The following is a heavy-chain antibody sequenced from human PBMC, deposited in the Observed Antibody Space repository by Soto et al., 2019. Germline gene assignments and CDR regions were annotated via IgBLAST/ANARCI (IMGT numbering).Heavy chain of an antibody. CDR1: GYTFTSYD. Sequence: ASVKVSCKASGYTFTSYDINWVRQAPGQGLEWMGIINPSGYGTSYAQKFQGRVTMTRDTSTTTFYMDLSSLRSEDTAVYFCARDAVVVPSALYYFDYWGQGTLVTVSS. J-gene: IGHJ4*02. D-gene: IGHD2-2*01. V-gene: IGHV1-46*01. CDR2: INPSGYGT. CDR3: ARDAVVVPSALYYFDY.